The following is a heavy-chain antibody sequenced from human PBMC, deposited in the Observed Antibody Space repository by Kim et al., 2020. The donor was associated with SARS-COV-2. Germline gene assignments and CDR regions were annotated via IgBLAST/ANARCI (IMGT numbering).Heavy chain of an antibody. CDR1: GFTFSNAW. J-gene: IGHJ6*02. Sequence: GGSLRLSCAASGFTFSNAWMSWVRQAPGKGLEWVGRIKSKTDGGTTDYAAPVKGRFTISRDDSKNTLYLQMNSLKTEDTAVYYCTTPIEDYYYGMDVWGQGTTVTVSS. CDR3: TTPIEDYYYGMDV. V-gene: IGHV3-15*01. CDR2: IKSKTDGGTT.